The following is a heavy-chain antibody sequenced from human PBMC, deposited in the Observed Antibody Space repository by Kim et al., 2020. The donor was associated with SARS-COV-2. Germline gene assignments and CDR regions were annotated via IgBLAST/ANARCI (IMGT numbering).Heavy chain of an antibody. J-gene: IGHJ4*02. CDR3: ARDAAAAATFDY. Sequence: YTKQHQGRVTMTTDTSTGTAYMELRSVRSADTAVYYCARDAAAAATFDYWGQGTLVTVSS. V-gene: IGHV1-18*01. D-gene: IGHD6-13*01.